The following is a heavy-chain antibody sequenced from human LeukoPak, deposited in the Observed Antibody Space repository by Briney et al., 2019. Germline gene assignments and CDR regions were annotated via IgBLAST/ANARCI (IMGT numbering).Heavy chain of an antibody. J-gene: IGHJ4*02. Sequence: PSETLSLTCTVSGGSISSSSYYWGWIRQPPGKGLEWIGSIYYSGSTYYNPSLKSRVTISVDTSKNQFSLKLSSVTAADTAVYYCARSRGILRYFGWLSQAGTFDYWGQGTLVTVSS. D-gene: IGHD3-9*01. CDR2: IYYSGST. CDR3: ARSRGILRYFGWLSQAGTFDY. V-gene: IGHV4-39*01. CDR1: GGSISSSSYY.